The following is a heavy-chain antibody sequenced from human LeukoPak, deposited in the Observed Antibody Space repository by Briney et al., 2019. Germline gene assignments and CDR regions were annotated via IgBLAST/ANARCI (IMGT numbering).Heavy chain of an antibody. J-gene: IGHJ4*02. CDR3: AKDRGGYFDY. D-gene: IGHD3-10*01. CDR2: IRYDGSNK. V-gene: IGHV3-30*02. CDR1: GFTFSSYG. Sequence: PGGSLRLSCGASGFTFSSYGMHWVRQAPGKGLEWAAFIRYDGSNKYYADSVKGRFTISRDNSKNTLYLQMNSLRAEDTAVYYCAKDRGGYFDYWGQGTLVTVSS.